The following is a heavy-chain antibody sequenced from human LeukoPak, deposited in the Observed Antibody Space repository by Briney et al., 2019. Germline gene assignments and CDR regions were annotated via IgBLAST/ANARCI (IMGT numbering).Heavy chain of an antibody. D-gene: IGHD3-16*02. Sequence: GGSLRLSCAASGFTFSSYSMNWVRQAPGKGLEWVSSISSSSSYIYYADSVKGRFTISRDNAKNSLFLQVNSLRAEDTAVYYCARDLNDYVWGSYRYAPDYWGQGTLVTVSS. J-gene: IGHJ4*02. CDR2: ISSSSSYI. CDR3: ARDLNDYVWGSYRYAPDY. CDR1: GFTFSSYS. V-gene: IGHV3-21*01.